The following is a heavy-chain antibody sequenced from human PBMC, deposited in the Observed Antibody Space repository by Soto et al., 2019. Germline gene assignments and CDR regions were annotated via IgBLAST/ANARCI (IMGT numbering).Heavy chain of an antibody. D-gene: IGHD3-16*01. CDR1: GGTFSSYA. Sequence: QVQLVQSGAEVKKPGSSVKVSCKASGGTFSSYAISWVRQAPGQGLEWMGGIIPIFGTANYAQKFQGRVTITADEATSTAYMELSSLRSEDTAVYYCARGPGRYDYVWGGGDYWGQGTLVTVSS. CDR2: IIPIFGTA. CDR3: ARGPGRYDYVWGGGDY. J-gene: IGHJ4*02. V-gene: IGHV1-69*01.